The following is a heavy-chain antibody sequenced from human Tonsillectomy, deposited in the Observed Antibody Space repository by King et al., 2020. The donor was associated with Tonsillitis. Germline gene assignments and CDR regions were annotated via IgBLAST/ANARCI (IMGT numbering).Heavy chain of an antibody. V-gene: IGHV3-23*04. CDR2: ISGSGGST. J-gene: IGHJ5*02. CDR3: AKDFWSGYYNWFDP. Sequence: VQLVESGGGLVQPGGSLSLSCAASGFTFSSYAMSWVRPAPGKGLEWVSAISGSGGSTYYADSVKGRFTISRDNSKNTLYLQMNSLRAEDTAVYYCAKDFWSGYYNWFDPWGQGTLVTVSA. CDR1: GFTFSSYA. D-gene: IGHD3-3*01.